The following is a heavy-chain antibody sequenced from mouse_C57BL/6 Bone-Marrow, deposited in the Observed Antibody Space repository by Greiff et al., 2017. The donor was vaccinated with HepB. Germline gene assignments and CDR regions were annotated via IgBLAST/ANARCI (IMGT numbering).Heavy chain of an antibody. CDR2: IDPSDSHT. J-gene: IGHJ4*01. CDR3: ARLFPYYAMDY. V-gene: IGHV1-59*01. Sequence: QVQLQQPGAELVRPGTSVKLSCKASGYTFTSYWMHWVKQRPGQGLEWIGVIDPSDSHTNYNQKFKGTATLTVDTSSSTAYMQLSSLTSEDSAVYYCARLFPYYAMDYWGQGTSVTVSS. CDR1: GYTFTSYW.